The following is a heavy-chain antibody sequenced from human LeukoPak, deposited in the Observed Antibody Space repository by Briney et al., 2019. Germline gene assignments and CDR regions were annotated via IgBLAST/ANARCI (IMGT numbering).Heavy chain of an antibody. CDR2: ITSSSTYI. D-gene: IGHD3-10*01. Sequence: KPGGSLRLSCAASGFTFSSYSMNWVRQAPGKGLEWVSSITSSSTYIYYADSVKGRFTISRDNAKNSLYLQMNSLRAEDTAVYYCARHGSITMVRGRLRYYYMDVRGKGTTVTISS. J-gene: IGHJ6*03. V-gene: IGHV3-21*04. CDR3: ARHGSITMVRGRLRYYYMDV. CDR1: GFTFSSYS.